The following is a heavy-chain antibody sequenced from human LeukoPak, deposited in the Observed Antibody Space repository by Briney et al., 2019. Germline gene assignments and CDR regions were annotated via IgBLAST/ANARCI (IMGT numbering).Heavy chain of an antibody. CDR1: GDSISSRSYY. Sequence: SETLSLTCTVSGDSISSRSYYWGWIRQPPGKGLEWIGGIFDSGSTYYNPSLESRVTISADTSNSQFSLKLSSVTAPGTAVYYCARQSTDGGNPIDFWGQGTLVTDSS. V-gene: IGHV4-39*01. CDR2: IFDSGST. J-gene: IGHJ4*02. D-gene: IGHD4-23*01. CDR3: ARQSTDGGNPIDF.